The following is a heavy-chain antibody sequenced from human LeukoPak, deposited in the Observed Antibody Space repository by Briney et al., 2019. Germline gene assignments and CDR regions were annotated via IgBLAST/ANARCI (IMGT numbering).Heavy chain of an antibody. J-gene: IGHJ3*02. V-gene: IGHV4-61*02. CDR1: GGSISSGSYY. CDR2: IYTSGST. CDR3: ARGWLRSNDAFDI. D-gene: IGHD5-12*01. Sequence: SETLSLTCTVSGGSISSGSYYWSWIRQPAGKGLEWIGRIYTSGSTNYNPSLKSRVTISVDTSKNQFSLKLSSVTAADTAVYYCARGWLRSNDAFDIWGQGTMVTVPS.